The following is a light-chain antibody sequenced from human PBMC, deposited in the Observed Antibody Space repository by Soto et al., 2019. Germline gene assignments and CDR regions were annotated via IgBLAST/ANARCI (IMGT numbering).Light chain of an antibody. Sequence: DIQMTQSPSTLPASVGDRVTITCRASQSISTWLAWYQQKPGKAPNLLIYQASSLESGVPSRFSGSGSGTEFTLTISSLQPGDFATYYCHQYYVNPWTFGQGTKVDIK. V-gene: IGKV1-5*03. J-gene: IGKJ1*01. CDR3: HQYYVNPWT. CDR1: QSISTW. CDR2: QAS.